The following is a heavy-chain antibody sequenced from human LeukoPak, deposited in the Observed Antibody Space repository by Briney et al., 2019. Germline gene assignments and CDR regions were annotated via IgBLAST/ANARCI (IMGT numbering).Heavy chain of an antibody. V-gene: IGHV4-39*07. J-gene: IGHJ4*02. CDR1: GGSISSSSYY. CDR2: IYYSGST. CDR3: ARGSADSSGYPFDY. D-gene: IGHD3-22*01. Sequence: PSETLSLTCTVSGGSISSSSYYWGWIRQPPGKGLEWIVSIYYSGSTYYNPSLKSRVTISVDTSKNQFSLKLSSVTAADTAVYYCARGSADSSGYPFDYWGQGTLVTVSS.